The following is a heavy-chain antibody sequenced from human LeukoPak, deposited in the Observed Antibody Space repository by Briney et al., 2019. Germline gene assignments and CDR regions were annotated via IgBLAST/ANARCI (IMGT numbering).Heavy chain of an antibody. V-gene: IGHV5-51*01. D-gene: IGHD5-18*01. J-gene: IGHJ4*02. Sequence: GESLKISCKGSGYRFSSYWIGWVRQMPGKGLEWMGIIYPGDSDSRYSPSFQGQITISADKSISTAYLQWSSLKASDTAMYYCARQNVYSPPDYWGQGTLVTVSS. CDR2: IYPGDSDS. CDR3: ARQNVYSPPDY. CDR1: GYRFSSYW.